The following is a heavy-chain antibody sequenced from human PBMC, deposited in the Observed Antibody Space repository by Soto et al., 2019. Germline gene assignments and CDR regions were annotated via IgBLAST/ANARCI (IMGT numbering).Heavy chain of an antibody. Sequence: QVQLVQSGAEVKKPGASVKVSCKASGYTFTDYYIHWVRQAPGQGLEWMGWINPNSGGTNFAQKFQGWIAMTRDTSISTAYMDRTRLTSDDTDVYYCARSEVPDDHGPQTKFRAMDVWRQGTTVNVSS. CDR3: ARSEVPDDHGPQTKFRAMDV. D-gene: IGHD3-10*01. J-gene: IGHJ6*02. V-gene: IGHV1-2*04. CDR1: GYTFTDYY. CDR2: INPNSGGT.